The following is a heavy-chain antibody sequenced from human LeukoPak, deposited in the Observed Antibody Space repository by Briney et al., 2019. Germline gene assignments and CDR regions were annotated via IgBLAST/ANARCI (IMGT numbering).Heavy chain of an antibody. CDR1: GGSISSGGYY. CDR2: IYYSGST. CDR3: AGGVQPGLLYYYYYGMDV. V-gene: IGHV4-31*03. J-gene: IGHJ6*02. D-gene: IGHD6-6*01. Sequence: SETLSLTCTVSGGSISSGGYYWSWIRQHPGKGLEWIGYIYYSGSTYYNPSLKSRVTISVDTSKNQFSLKLSSVTAADTAVYYCAGGVQPGLLYYYYYGMDVWGQGTTVTVSS.